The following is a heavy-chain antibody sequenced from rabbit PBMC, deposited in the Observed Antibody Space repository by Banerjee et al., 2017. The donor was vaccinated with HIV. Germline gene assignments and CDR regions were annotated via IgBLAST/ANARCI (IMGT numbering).Heavy chain of an antibody. CDR1: GFSFRW. CDR3: ARSGIDYSLKL. V-gene: IGHV1S45*01. Sequence: QQPLVESGGGLVKPEGSLTLTCTASGFSFRWICWVRQAPGKGLEWIGCIWTSGNTYYATWAKGRFTISKTSSTTVTLQMTSLTAADTATYFCARSGIDYSLKLWGPGTLVTVS. CDR2: IWTSGNT. J-gene: IGHJ4*01. D-gene: IGHD1-1*01.